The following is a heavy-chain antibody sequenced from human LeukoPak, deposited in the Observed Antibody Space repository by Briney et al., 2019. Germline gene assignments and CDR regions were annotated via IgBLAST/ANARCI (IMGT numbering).Heavy chain of an antibody. D-gene: IGHD3-10*01. Sequence: GGSLRLSCAASGFTFSSYWMHWVRQAPGKGLVWVSRVNTDGTTTAYADSVKGRLTISRDNSKNTLYLQMNSLRAEDTAVYYCARYDGGSGPFDYWGQGTLVTVSS. CDR2: VNTDGTTT. J-gene: IGHJ4*02. CDR3: ARYDGGSGPFDY. CDR1: GFTFSSYW. V-gene: IGHV3-74*01.